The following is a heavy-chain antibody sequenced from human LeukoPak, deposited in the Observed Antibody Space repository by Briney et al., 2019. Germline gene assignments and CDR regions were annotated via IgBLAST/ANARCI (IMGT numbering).Heavy chain of an antibody. CDR2: ISGSGGST. V-gene: IGHV3-23*01. CDR1: GFTFSSYG. CDR3: AKVSGDFWSGYVLDY. Sequence: GGSLRLSCAASGFTFSSYGMHWVRQAPGKGLEWVSAISGSGGSTYYADSVKGRFTISRDNSKNTLYLQMNSLRAEDTAVYYCAKVSGDFWSGYVLDYWGQGTLVTVSS. D-gene: IGHD3-3*01. J-gene: IGHJ4*02.